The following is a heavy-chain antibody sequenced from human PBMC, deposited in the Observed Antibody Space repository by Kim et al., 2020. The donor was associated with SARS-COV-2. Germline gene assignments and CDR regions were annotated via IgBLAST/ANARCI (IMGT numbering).Heavy chain of an antibody. J-gene: IGHJ6*02. V-gene: IGHV4-61*03. CDR3: ARRTLRSQGGGLDV. Sequence: NPPLKGRVTLSVDTSNNHFSLKMSSVTAADTAVYFCARRTLRSQGGGLDVWGQGSTVTVSS. D-gene: IGHD1-1*01.